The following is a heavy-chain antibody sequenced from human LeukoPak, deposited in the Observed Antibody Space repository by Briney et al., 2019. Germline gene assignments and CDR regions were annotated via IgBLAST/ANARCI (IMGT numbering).Heavy chain of an antibody. D-gene: IGHD5-24*01. V-gene: IGHV3-64*01. CDR2: TSGNGGTT. J-gene: IGHJ4*02. CDR3: ARDGKATNDY. Sequence: GGSLRLSCSASGFTFSNYAMQWVRQAPEKRLEYVSGTSGNGGTTYYANSVKGRFTMSRDNSRNTLYLQMGSLRPEDTAVYYCARDGKATNDYWGQGTLVTVSS. CDR1: GFTFSNYA.